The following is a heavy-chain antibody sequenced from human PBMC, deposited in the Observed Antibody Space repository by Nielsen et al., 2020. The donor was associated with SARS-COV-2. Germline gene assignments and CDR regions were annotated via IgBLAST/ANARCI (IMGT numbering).Heavy chain of an antibody. CDR1: GGSISGSY. Sequence: SETLSLTCTVSGGSISGSYWSWIRQPPGKGLEWIGYIHYSGSTNYNPSLKSRVTISADMSKNQLSLKLRSVTAADTAVYYCAKTVHFFDPLRVWYLDYWGQGTPVTVSS. V-gene: IGHV4-59*08. CDR3: AKTVHFFDPLRVWYLDY. D-gene: IGHD2-8*01. CDR2: IHYSGST. J-gene: IGHJ4*02.